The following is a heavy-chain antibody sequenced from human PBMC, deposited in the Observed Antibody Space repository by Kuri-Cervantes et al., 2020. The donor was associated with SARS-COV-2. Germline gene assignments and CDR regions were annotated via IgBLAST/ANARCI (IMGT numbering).Heavy chain of an antibody. D-gene: IGHD3-22*01. J-gene: IGHJ4*02. CDR1: GFTFSS. CDR2: ISSSSSYI. Sequence: GESLKISCAASGFTFSSMNWVRQAPGKGLEWVSSISSSSSYIYYADSVKGRFTISRDNAKNSLYLQMNSLRAEDTAVYYCARVGPYYDSSGYYLDYWGQGTLVTVSS. CDR3: ARVGPYYDSSGYYLDY. V-gene: IGHV3-21*01.